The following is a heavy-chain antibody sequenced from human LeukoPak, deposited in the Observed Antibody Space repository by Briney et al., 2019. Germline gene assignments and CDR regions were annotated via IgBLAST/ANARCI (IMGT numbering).Heavy chain of an antibody. Sequence: GGSLRLSCAASGFTFSSYAMSWVRQAPGKGLEWVSAISGSGGSTYYADSVKGRFTISRDNSKNTLYLQMNSMRAEDTAVYYCATMIVVVIPRGAFDIWGQGTMVTVSS. D-gene: IGHD3-22*01. J-gene: IGHJ3*02. CDR3: ATMIVVVIPRGAFDI. V-gene: IGHV3-23*01. CDR2: ISGSGGST. CDR1: GFTFSSYA.